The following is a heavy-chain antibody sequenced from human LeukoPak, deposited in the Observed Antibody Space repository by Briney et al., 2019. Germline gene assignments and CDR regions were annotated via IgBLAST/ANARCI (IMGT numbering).Heavy chain of an antibody. Sequence: SETLSLTCAVYGGSFSGYYWSWIRQPPGKGLEWIGGINHSGSTNYNPSLKSRVTISVDTSKNQFSLKLSSVTAADTAVYYCARGGRAGYSFGSNWFDPWGQGTLVTVSS. CDR3: ARGGRAGYSFGSNWFDP. D-gene: IGHD3-9*01. CDR1: GGSFSGYY. V-gene: IGHV4-34*01. J-gene: IGHJ5*02. CDR2: INHSGST.